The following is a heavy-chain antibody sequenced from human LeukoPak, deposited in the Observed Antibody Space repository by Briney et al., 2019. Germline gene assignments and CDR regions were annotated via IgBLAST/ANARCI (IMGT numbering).Heavy chain of an antibody. CDR1: GLTFSVSA. V-gene: IGHV3-73*01. CDR3: THPAYYYNVDV. D-gene: IGHD6-25*01. J-gene: IGHJ6*04. Sequence: GGSLRLSCSASGLTFSVSAIHWVRQASGKGLEWVGRIKTKADNYATAYAASVKGRFTISRDDSTNTAYLQMNSLRTEDTAVYYCTHPAYYYNVDVWGKGTTVTVSS. CDR2: IKTKADNYAT.